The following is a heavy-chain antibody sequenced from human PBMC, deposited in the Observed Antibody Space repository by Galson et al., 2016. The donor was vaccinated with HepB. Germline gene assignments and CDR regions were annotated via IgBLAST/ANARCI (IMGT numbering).Heavy chain of an antibody. CDR2: IYWDDDK. CDR1: GFSLSTSAVG. D-gene: IGHD3-10*01. CDR3: ARSDYGSGLYYFDY. J-gene: IGHJ4*02. V-gene: IGHV2-5*02. Sequence: PALVKPPQTLTLTCTLSGFSLSTSAVGVGWIRQPPEKALGWLALIYWDDDKRYSPSLKSRLTITKDTSKNQVVLTMTNMDPVDTATYYCARSDYGSGLYYFDYWGQGTLVTVSS.